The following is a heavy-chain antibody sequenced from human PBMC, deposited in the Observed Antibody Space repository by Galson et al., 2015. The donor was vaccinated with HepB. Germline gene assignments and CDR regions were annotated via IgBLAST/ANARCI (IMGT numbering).Heavy chain of an antibody. CDR3: TTFSAGTGRGNWFDP. J-gene: IGHJ5*02. D-gene: IGHD3/OR15-3a*01. Sequence: SLRLSCAASGFTFSNAWMRWVRQAPGKGLEWVGRIKSKADGGTTDYAAPVKGRFTISRDDSKNTLYLQMNSLKTEDTAVYYCTTFSAGTGRGNWFDPWGQGTLVTVSS. CDR2: IKSKADGGTT. V-gene: IGHV3-15*01. CDR1: GFTFSNAW.